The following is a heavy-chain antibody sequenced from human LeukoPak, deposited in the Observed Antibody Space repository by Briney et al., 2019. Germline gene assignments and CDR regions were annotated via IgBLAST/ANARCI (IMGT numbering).Heavy chain of an antibody. J-gene: IGHJ4*02. Sequence: GGSLRLSCAVSGFTFSIHWMTWVRQAPGKGLEWVATIKPDGNDKYLVDSVKGRFTVSRDNAKTSLYLQMNSLRAEDTAIYYCTTSDCEYWGQGTLVTVSS. CDR3: TTSDCEY. CDR1: GFTFSIHW. CDR2: IKPDGNDK. V-gene: IGHV3-7*03.